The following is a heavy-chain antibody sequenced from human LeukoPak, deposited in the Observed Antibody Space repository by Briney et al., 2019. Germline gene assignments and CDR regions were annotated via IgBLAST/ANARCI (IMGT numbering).Heavy chain of an antibody. CDR3: ARDEYSGSYRFDY. D-gene: IGHD1-26*01. CDR1: GDSISSSDYS. Sequence: SETLSLTCTVSGDSISSSDYSWSWIRQPPGKGLEWIGYIYHSGSTYYTPSVKSRLTISLDRSKNQFSLKLSSVTAADTAVYYCARDEYSGSYRFDYWGQGTLVTVSS. CDR2: IYHSGST. V-gene: IGHV4-30-2*01. J-gene: IGHJ4*02.